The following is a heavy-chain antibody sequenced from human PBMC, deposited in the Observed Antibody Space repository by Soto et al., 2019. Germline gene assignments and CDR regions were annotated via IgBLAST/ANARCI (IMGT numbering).Heavy chain of an antibody. CDR2: ITNNGVST. J-gene: IGHJ4*02. CDR3: VRDTSLSRVDY. CDR1: GFTFSSHW. Sequence: PGGSLRLSCAASGFTFSSHWMHWVRQPPGKGLERVARITNNGVSTTYADSVKGRFIISRDNAENTMYLQMSSLSADDTAVYYCVRDTSLSRVDYWGQGTLVTVSS. V-gene: IGHV3-74*03.